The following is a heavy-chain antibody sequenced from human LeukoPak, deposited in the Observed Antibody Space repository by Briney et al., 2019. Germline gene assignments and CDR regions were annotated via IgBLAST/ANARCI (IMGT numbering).Heavy chain of an antibody. CDR2: IYYSGST. CDR1: GCSISSYY. D-gene: IGHD2-15*01. Sequence: SETLSLTCTVSGCSISSYYWSWIRQPPGKGLEWIGYIYYSGSTNYNPSLKSRVTISVDTSKTQLSLKLSSVTAADTAVYYCASTSGYYYYGMDVWGQGTTVTVSS. CDR3: ASTSGYYYYGMDV. J-gene: IGHJ6*02. V-gene: IGHV4-59*01.